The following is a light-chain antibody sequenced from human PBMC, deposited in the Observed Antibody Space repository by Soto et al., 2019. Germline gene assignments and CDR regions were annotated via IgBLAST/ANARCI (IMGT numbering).Light chain of an antibody. V-gene: IGKV1-39*01. CDR1: QTIRYS. CDR2: DAS. J-gene: IGKJ1*01. CDR3: QQSDGSLTWT. Sequence: DIQMTQSPSSLSASVGDTVTITCRASQTIRYSLNWYQQKPGKAPKVLIYDASTLQSGVPPRFSGRGSGTDFALAISSLQPEDFPTYYCQQSDGSLTWTFGQGTRVEAK.